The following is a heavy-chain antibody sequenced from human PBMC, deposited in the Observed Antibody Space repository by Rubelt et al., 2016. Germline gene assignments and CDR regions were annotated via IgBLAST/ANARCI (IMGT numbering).Heavy chain of an antibody. D-gene: IGHD5-18*01. V-gene: IGHV4-39*01. CDR2: IYYSGSI. CDR3: ARRNVDTAMVRY. J-gene: IGHJ4*02. CDR1: GGSISSSSYY. Sequence: QLQLQESGPGLVKPSETLSLTCTVSGGSISSSSYYWGWIRQPPGKGLEWIGSIYYSGSIYYNPSLKGRVTIAVDTSKNQFSLKLSSVTAADTAVYYCARRNVDTAMVRYWGRGTLVTVSS.